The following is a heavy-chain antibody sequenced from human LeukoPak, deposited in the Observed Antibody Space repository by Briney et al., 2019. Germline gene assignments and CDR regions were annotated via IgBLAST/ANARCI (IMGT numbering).Heavy chain of an antibody. CDR2: IYYSGST. J-gene: IGHJ6*02. V-gene: IGHV4-30-4*01. D-gene: IGHD2-2*01. Sequence: SETLSLTCTVSGGSISSGDYYWGWIRQPPGKGLEWIGYIYYSGSTYYNPSLKSRVTISVDTSKNQFSLKLSSVTAADTAVYYCAREGSGYCSSTSCPYYGMDVWGQGTTVIVSS. CDR3: AREGSGYCSSTSCPYYGMDV. CDR1: GGSISSGDYY.